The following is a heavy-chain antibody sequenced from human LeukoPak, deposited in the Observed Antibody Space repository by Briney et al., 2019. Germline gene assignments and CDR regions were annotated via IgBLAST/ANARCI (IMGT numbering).Heavy chain of an antibody. CDR3: ARGESGYYPSRWFDP. D-gene: IGHD3-3*01. CDR1: GFTFDDYG. J-gene: IGHJ5*02. V-gene: IGHV3-20*04. Sequence: GGSLRLSCAASGFTFDDYGMSWVRQAPGKGLEWVSGINWNGGSTGYADSVKGRFTISRDNAKNSLYLQMNSLRAEDTALYYCARGESGYYPSRWFDPWGQGTLVTVSS. CDR2: INWNGGST.